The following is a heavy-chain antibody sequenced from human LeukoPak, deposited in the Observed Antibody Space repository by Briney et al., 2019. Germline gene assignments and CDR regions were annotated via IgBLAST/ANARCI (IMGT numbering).Heavy chain of an antibody. CDR3: ARDGYYDSSGRYYFDY. J-gene: IGHJ4*02. V-gene: IGHV7-4-1*02. CDR1: GYTFTYYA. CDR2: INTNTGNP. D-gene: IGHD3-22*01. Sequence: ASVKVSCKTSGYTFTYYAMNWVRQDPGQGLEWMGWINTNTGNPTYAQGLTGRFVFSLDTSVSTAYLQISSLKAEDTAVYYCARDGYYDSSGRYYFDYWGQGTLVTVSS.